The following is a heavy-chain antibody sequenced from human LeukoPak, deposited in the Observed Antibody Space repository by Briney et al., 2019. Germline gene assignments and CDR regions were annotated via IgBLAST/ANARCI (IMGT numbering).Heavy chain of an antibody. CDR2: ISGSGGST. CDR1: GFTFSSYA. J-gene: IGHJ4*02. Sequence: GVLRLSCAASGFTFSSYAMSWVRQAPGKGLEWVSAISGSGGSTYYADSVKGRFTISRDNSKNTLYLQMNSLRAEDTAVYYCARDYFGDYGDYAYFDYWGQGTLVTVSS. D-gene: IGHD4-17*01. CDR3: ARDYFGDYGDYAYFDY. V-gene: IGHV3-23*01.